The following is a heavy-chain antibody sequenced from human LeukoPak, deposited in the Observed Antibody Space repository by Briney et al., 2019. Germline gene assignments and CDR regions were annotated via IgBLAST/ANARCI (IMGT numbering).Heavy chain of an antibody. CDR3: AKGLGAYYGSGSNDY. CDR2: ISWNSGSI. Sequence: PGGSLRLSCAASGFTFSSYWMHWVRQAPGKGLEWVSGISWNSGSIGYADSVKGRFTISRDNAKNSLYLQMNSLRAEDTALYYCAKGLGAYYGSGSNDYWGQGTLVTVSS. V-gene: IGHV3-9*01. J-gene: IGHJ4*02. D-gene: IGHD3-10*01. CDR1: GFTFSSYW.